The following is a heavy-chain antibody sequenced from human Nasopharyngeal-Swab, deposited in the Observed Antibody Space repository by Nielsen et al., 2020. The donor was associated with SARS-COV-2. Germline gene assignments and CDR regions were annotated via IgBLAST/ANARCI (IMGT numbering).Heavy chain of an antibody. Sequence: GESLKISCAASGFTFSSYAMSWVRQAPGMGLEWVSAISGSGGSTYYADSVKGRFTISRDNSKNTLYLQMNSLRAEDTAVYYCAKVGELLLTDWYFDLWGRGTLVTVSS. V-gene: IGHV3-23*01. CDR3: AKVGELLLTDWYFDL. CDR2: ISGSGGST. J-gene: IGHJ2*01. D-gene: IGHD2-2*01. CDR1: GFTFSSYA.